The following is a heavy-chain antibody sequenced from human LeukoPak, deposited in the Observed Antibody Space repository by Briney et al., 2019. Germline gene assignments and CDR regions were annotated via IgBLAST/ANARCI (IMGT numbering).Heavy chain of an antibody. CDR1: GFTFSGSA. V-gene: IGHV3-73*01. D-gene: IGHD6-19*01. Sequence: TGGSLKLSCAASGFTFSGSAMHWVRQASGKGLEWVGRIRSKANSYATAYAASVKGRFTISRDDSKNTAYLQMNSLKTEDTAVYYCTRQWLVPYYFDYRGQGTLVTVSS. CDR3: TRQWLVPYYFDY. J-gene: IGHJ4*02. CDR2: IRSKANSYAT.